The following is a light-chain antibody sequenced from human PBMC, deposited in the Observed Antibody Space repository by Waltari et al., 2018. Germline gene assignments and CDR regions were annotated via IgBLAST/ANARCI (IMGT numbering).Light chain of an antibody. CDR3: LQYDSNPLT. Sequence: DIQMTQSPSSLSASAGDRVTITCRASQGINTYLNWYQQKPGKVPKRLIYAASNLESGVPSSFSGSGSGTDFTLTISSLQPEDFATYYCLQYDSNPLTFGGGTKVEIK. CDR2: AAS. V-gene: IGKV1-17*01. J-gene: IGKJ4*01. CDR1: QGINTY.